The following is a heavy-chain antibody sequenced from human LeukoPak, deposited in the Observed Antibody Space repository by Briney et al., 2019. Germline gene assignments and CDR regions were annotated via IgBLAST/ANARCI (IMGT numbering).Heavy chain of an antibody. CDR1: GYXFTGYH. J-gene: IGHJ4*02. D-gene: IGHD1-26*01. V-gene: IGHV1-2*02. Sequence: ASVKVSCKASGYXFTGYHLHWVRQAPGQGLEWVGWINPNSGGTNYAQKFQGRVTMTRDTSITTAYMELSRLRSDDTAVYYCARGIVGTIYSFDYWGQGTLVTVSS. CDR2: INPNSGGT. CDR3: ARGIVGTIYSFDY.